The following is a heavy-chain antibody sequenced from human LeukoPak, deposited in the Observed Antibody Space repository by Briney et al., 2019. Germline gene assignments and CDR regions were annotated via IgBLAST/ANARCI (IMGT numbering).Heavy chain of an antibody. J-gene: IGHJ4*02. CDR2: INLSGIT. Sequence: SETLSLTCAVYGGSFSGYYWSWIRQPPGKGLEGIGEINLSGITNYNPSLKSRVTISVDTSKNQFSLKLSSVTAADTAVYYCARGLWLRYFDYWGQGTLVTVSS. D-gene: IGHD5-18*01. V-gene: IGHV4-34*01. CDR1: GGSFSGYY. CDR3: ARGLWLRYFDY.